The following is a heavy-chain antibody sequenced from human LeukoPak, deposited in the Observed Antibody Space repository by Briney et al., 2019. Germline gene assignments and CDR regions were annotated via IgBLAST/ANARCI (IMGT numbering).Heavy chain of an antibody. J-gene: IGHJ3*02. CDR1: GFTVSTNY. Sequence: GGSLRLSCAASGFTVSTNYMSWVRQAPGKGLEWVSAISGSGGSTYYADSVKGRFTISRDNSKNTLYLQMNSLRAEDTAVYYCAKVQLAWSDAFDIWGQGTMVTVSS. CDR3: AKVQLAWSDAFDI. CDR2: ISGSGGST. D-gene: IGHD1-1*01. V-gene: IGHV3-23*01.